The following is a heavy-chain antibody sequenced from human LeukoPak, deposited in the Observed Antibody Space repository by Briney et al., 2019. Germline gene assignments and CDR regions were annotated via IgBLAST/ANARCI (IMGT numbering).Heavy chain of an antibody. V-gene: IGHV4-59*08. D-gene: IGHD5-18*01. CDR3: ARHGYTYGNFDY. Sequence: PPETLSLTCAVYGGSFSGYYWSWIRQPPGKGLEWIGYIYYSGSTDYNPSLKSRVTISIDTSKNRFSLKLRSVTAADTAVYYCARHGYTYGNFDYWGQGTLVTVSS. CDR1: GGSFSGYY. J-gene: IGHJ4*02. CDR2: IYYSGST.